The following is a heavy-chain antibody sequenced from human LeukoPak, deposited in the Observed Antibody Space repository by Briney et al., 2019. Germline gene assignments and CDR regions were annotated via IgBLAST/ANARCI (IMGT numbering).Heavy chain of an antibody. D-gene: IGHD3-22*01. CDR3: AKDGYFYDSSGYYFDY. J-gene: IGHJ4*02. V-gene: IGHV3-33*06. Sequence: GGSLRLSCAASGFTFSSCGMHWVRQAPGKGLEWVAVIWYDGSNKYYADSVKGRFTISRDNSKNTLYLQMNSLRAEDTAVYYCAKDGYFYDSSGYYFDYWGQGTLVTVSS. CDR1: GFTFSSCG. CDR2: IWYDGSNK.